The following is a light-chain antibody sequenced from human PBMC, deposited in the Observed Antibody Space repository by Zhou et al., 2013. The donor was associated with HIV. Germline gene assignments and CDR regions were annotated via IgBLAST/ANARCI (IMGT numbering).Light chain of an antibody. CDR1: QSVRNY. CDR2: DTF. V-gene: IGKV3-11*01. Sequence: VVLTQSPVTLSLSPGERATLSCRASQSVRNYLAWYQQKCGQAPRLLIYDTFNRATGIPARFSGSGSGTDFTLTISSLEPEDFAIYYCQQRSDWPITFGQGARLEIK. J-gene: IGKJ5*01. CDR3: QQRSDWPIT.